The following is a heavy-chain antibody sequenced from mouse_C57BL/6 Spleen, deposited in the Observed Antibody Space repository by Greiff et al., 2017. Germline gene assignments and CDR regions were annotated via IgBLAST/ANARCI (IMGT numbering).Heavy chain of an antibody. D-gene: IGHD3-2*02. Sequence: EVMLVESGGGLVKPGGSLKLSCAASGFTFSSYAMSWVRQTPEKRLEWVATISDGGSYTYYPDNVKGRFTISRDNAKNNLYLQMSHLKSEDTAMYYCARGDSSGYDDYWGQGTTLTVSS. V-gene: IGHV5-4*03. CDR2: ISDGGSYT. CDR3: ARGDSSGYDDY. CDR1: GFTFSSYA. J-gene: IGHJ2*01.